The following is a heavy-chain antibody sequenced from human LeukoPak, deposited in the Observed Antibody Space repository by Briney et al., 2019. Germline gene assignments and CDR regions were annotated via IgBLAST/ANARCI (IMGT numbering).Heavy chain of an antibody. CDR1: GFTFSSYA. CDR3: AKAQIGCTSTSCPVGY. Sequence: QPGGSLRLSCSASGFTFSSYAMSWVRQAPGKGLEWVSAISGSGGSTYYADSVKGRFTISRDSSKNTLYLQMNSLRAEDTAVYYCAKAQIGCTSTSCPVGYWGQGTLVTVSS. J-gene: IGHJ4*02. V-gene: IGHV3-23*01. CDR2: ISGSGGST. D-gene: IGHD2-2*01.